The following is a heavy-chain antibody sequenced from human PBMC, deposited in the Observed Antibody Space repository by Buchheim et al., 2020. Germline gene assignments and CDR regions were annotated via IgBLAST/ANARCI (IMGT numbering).Heavy chain of an antibody. CDR1: GGSINSYY. CDR3: ARHASGTSLFDP. V-gene: IGHV4-59*05. Sequence: QVQLQESGPGLVKPSETLSLSCTVSGGSINSYYWSWIRQSPGKGLEWIGSIYYSGRTYYNPSLKSRFTISVDTSKNQLSLKLSSVTAADTAVYYCARHASGTSLFDPWGQGTL. D-gene: IGHD3-10*01. CDR2: IYYSGRT. J-gene: IGHJ5*02.